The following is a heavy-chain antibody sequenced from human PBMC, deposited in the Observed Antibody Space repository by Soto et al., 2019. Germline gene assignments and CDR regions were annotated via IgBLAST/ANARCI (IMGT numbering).Heavy chain of an antibody. CDR3: ARDLIGYSSSWYSWFDP. CDR1: GGTFSSYA. J-gene: IGHJ5*02. Sequence: QVQLVQSGAAVKKPGSSVKVSCKASGGTFSSYAISWVRQAPGQGLEWMGGIIPIFGTANYAQKFQGRVTITADESTSTAYMELSSLRSEDTAVYYCARDLIGYSSSWYSWFDPWGQGTLVTVSS. V-gene: IGHV1-69*12. CDR2: IIPIFGTA. D-gene: IGHD6-13*01.